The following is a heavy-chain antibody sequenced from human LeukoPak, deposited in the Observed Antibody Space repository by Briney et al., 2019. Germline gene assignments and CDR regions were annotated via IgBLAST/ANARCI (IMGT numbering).Heavy chain of an antibody. CDR1: GYTFTSYG. V-gene: IGHV1-2*02. Sequence: ASVKVSCKASGYTFTSYGISWVRQAPGQGLEWMGWINSNTGGTKFAQKFQGRVTMTRDTSISTAYMELSRLRSDDTAVYYCARADPVGYWGQGTQVTVSS. CDR3: ARADPVGY. CDR2: INSNTGGT. J-gene: IGHJ4*02.